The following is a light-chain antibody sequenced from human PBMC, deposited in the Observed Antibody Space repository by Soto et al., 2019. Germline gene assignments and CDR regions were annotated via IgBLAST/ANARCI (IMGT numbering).Light chain of an antibody. CDR1: QSVSSY. V-gene: IGKV3-11*01. Sequence: EIVLTQSPATLSLSPGEGATLPCRASQSVSSYLAWYQQKPGQAPRLLIYDASNRATGIPARFSGSGSGTGFGLAISRLEAEDCALDFCQHGERWPPGATFGGGTKIEI. J-gene: IGKJ4*01. CDR2: DAS. CDR3: QHGERWPPGAT.